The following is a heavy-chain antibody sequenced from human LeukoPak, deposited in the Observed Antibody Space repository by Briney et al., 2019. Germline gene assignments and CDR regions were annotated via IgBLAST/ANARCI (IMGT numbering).Heavy chain of an antibody. D-gene: IGHD6-13*01. CDR2: ISYDGSSK. CDR1: GFTFSSYA. Sequence: GGSLRLSCAASGFTFSSYAMHWVRQAPGKGLEWVAVISYDGSSKYYADSVKGRFTISRDNSKNTLYLQMNSLRAEDTAVYYCARGRSPGIAAAALDYWGQGTLVTVSS. CDR3: ARGRSPGIAAAALDY. V-gene: IGHV3-30*04. J-gene: IGHJ4*02.